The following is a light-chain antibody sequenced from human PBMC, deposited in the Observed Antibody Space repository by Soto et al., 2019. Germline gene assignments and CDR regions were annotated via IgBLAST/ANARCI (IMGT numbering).Light chain of an antibody. CDR3: QQHFNLSPT. CDR2: DAS. V-gene: IGKV1-33*01. J-gene: IGKJ5*01. Sequence: DIQMTQSPSSLSASVGDRVTITCQASQDIRNFLNWYQQKPGKAPKLLISDASSLEAGVPQRFSGSGVGTDFTLAISSLQAEDFATYFCQQHFNLSPTFGPGTRLEIK. CDR1: QDIRNF.